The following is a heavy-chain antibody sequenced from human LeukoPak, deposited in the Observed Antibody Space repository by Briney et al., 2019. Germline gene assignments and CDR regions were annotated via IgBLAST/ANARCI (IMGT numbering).Heavy chain of an antibody. Sequence: SVKVSCKASGGTFSSYAISWVRQAPGQGLEWMGGIIPIFGTANYAQKFQGRVPITAEESTSTAYMELSSLRSEDTAVSYCARREQLVLNYYYYGMDVWGQGTTVTVSS. CDR1: GGTFSSYA. CDR3: ARREQLVLNYYYYGMDV. D-gene: IGHD6-6*01. V-gene: IGHV1-69*13. CDR2: IIPIFGTA. J-gene: IGHJ6*02.